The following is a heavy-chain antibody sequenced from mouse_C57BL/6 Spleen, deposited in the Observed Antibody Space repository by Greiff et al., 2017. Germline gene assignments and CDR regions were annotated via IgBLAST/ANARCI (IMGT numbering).Heavy chain of an antibody. J-gene: IGHJ2*01. CDR2: INPGSGGT. D-gene: IGHD4-1*01. V-gene: IGHV1-54*01. Sequence: QVQLQQSGAELVRPGTSVKVSCKASGYAFTNYLIEWVKQRPGQGLEWIGVINPGSGGTNYNEKFKGKATLTADKSSSTAYLPLSSLTSEDSAVDDCARGEADWDYYLDYWGQGTTLTVSS. CDR3: ARGEADWDYYLDY. CDR1: GYAFTNYL.